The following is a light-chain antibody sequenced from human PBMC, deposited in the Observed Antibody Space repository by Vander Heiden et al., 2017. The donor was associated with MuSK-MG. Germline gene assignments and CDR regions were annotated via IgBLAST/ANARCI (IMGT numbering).Light chain of an antibody. J-gene: IGKJ4*01. Sequence: DIPMTQPPSTLSASVGDRVTITCRASQSINNWLAWFQQKPGNAPRLLISKASNLESGVPSRFSGSSFGTEFTLTISSLQPDDFATYHCQQYEAYPLTFGGGTKLEI. CDR3: QQYEAYPLT. CDR2: KAS. V-gene: IGKV1-5*03. CDR1: QSINNW.